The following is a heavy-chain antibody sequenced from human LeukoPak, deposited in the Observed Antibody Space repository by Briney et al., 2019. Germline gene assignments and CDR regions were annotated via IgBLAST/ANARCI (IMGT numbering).Heavy chain of an antibody. CDR3: ARHWVSSGWYVYYYGMDV. CDR2: IYPGDSDT. Sequence: GESLQISCQGSGYSFTSYWIGWVRQMPGKGLEWMGIIYPGDSDTRYSPSFQGQVTISADKSISTAYLQWSSLKASDTAMYYCARHWVSSGWYVYYYGMDVWGQGTTVTVSS. V-gene: IGHV5-51*01. CDR1: GYSFTSYW. D-gene: IGHD6-19*01. J-gene: IGHJ6*02.